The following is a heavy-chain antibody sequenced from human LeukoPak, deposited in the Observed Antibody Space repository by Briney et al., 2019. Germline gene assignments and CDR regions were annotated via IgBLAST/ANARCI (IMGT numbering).Heavy chain of an antibody. Sequence: SQTLSLTCTVSGGSISSYYWSWIRQPPGKGLEWIGYIYYSGSTNYNPSLKSRVTISVDTSKNQFSLKLSSATAADTAVYYCARGAGSPAMYYYYYGMDVWGQGTTVTVSS. V-gene: IGHV4-59*01. CDR1: GGSISSYY. CDR3: ARGAGSPAMYYYYYGMDV. J-gene: IGHJ6*02. D-gene: IGHD3-10*01. CDR2: IYYSGST.